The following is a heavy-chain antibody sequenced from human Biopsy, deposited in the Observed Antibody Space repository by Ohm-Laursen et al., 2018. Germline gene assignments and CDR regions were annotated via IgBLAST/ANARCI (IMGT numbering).Heavy chain of an antibody. Sequence: SQTLSLTCTVSGGSISGYYWSWIRQSPRKGLEWIGHISDRGTTNYNPSLQSRVTISVDTSKNHFSPRLRSVTPADTAIYYCARDRGYYSDRTVPGYFDLWGRGTLVTVSS. V-gene: IGHV4-59*01. J-gene: IGHJ2*01. CDR1: GGSISGYY. D-gene: IGHD3-22*01. CDR3: ARDRGYYSDRTVPGYFDL. CDR2: ISDRGTT.